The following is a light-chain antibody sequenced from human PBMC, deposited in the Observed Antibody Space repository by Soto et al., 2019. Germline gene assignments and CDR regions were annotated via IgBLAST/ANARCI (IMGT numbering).Light chain of an antibody. CDR3: QSYDSSNGV. Sequence: QSALTQPASVSGSPGQSITISCTGTSSDVGGYNYVSWYQQHPGKAPKLMIYEVSNRPSGVSNRFSGSKSGNTASLTISGLQAEDEADYYCQSYDSSNGVFGGGTKLTVL. CDR1: SSDVGGYNY. J-gene: IGLJ3*02. CDR2: EVS. V-gene: IGLV2-14*01.